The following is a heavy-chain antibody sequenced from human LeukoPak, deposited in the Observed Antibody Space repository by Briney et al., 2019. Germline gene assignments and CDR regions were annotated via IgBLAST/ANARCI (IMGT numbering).Heavy chain of an antibody. CDR2: INPNSGDT. D-gene: IGHD2-15*01. V-gene: IGHV1-2*06. CDR3: ARGYCSGGTCYLVENWFDP. CDR1: GYTFTVYY. J-gene: IGHJ5*02. Sequence: ASVKVSCKASGYTFTVYYMYWVRQAPGQGLEWMGRINPNSGDTDYAQNFQGRVTMTRDTSISTAYMELTNLRSDDTAVYYCARGYCSGGTCYLVENWFDPSGQGTLVTVSS.